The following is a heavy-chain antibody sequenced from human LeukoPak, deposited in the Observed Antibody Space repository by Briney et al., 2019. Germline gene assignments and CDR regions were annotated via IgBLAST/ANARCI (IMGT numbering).Heavy chain of an antibody. J-gene: IGHJ6*04. CDR2: ISTSSTYT. Sequence: KPGGSLRLSCAASGFTFSDYYMNWIRLAPGKGLEWVSSISTSSTYTNYADSVRGRFTISRDNANNSLYLQMNSLRAEDTAVYYCARAQVVPAATNYYYYGMDVWGKGTTVTVSS. V-gene: IGHV3-11*06. D-gene: IGHD2-2*01. CDR1: GFTFSDYY. CDR3: ARAQVVPAATNYYYYGMDV.